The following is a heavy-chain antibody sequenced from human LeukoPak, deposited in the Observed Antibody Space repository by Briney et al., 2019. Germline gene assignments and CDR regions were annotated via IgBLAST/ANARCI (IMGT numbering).Heavy chain of an antibody. CDR3: ARDRQWLQY. J-gene: IGHJ4*02. CDR1: GFTFSSYW. Sequence: TGGSLRLSCAASGFTFSSYWISWVRQAPGKGLEWVANIKQDGSEKYYVDSVKGRFTISRDNAKNSLYLQMNSLRAADTAVYYCARDRQWLQYWGQGTLVTVSS. CDR2: IKQDGSEK. D-gene: IGHD6-19*01. V-gene: IGHV3-7*01.